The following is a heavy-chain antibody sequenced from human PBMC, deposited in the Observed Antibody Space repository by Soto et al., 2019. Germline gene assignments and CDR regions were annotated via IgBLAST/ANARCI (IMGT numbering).Heavy chain of an antibody. CDR2: IYYSGST. CDR1: GGSISSSIYY. D-gene: IGHD3-9*01. CDR3: AREPEPAYYDILTGYYKGLGYYFDY. Sequence: SETLSLTCTVFGGSISSSIYYWGWIRQPPGKGLEWIGSIYYSGSTYYNPSLESRVTISVDTSKNQFSLKLSSVTAADTAVYYCAREPEPAYYDILTGYYKGLGYYFDYWGQGTLVTVS. J-gene: IGHJ4*02. V-gene: IGHV4-39*02.